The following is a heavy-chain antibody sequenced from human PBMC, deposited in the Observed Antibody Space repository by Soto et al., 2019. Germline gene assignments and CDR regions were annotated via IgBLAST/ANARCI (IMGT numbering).Heavy chain of an antibody. CDR2: IYPGDSDT. D-gene: IGHD3-10*01. V-gene: IGHV5-51*01. Sequence: PGESLKISCQGSGYTFISDRIGWVRQKPGKGLEWMGIIYPGDSDTRYSPSFQGQVTISADKSISTAYLQWSSMKASDTAIYYCARRNYYGSGYYAMDVWGQGTTVTVSS. J-gene: IGHJ6*02. CDR1: GYTFISDR. CDR3: ARRNYYGSGYYAMDV.